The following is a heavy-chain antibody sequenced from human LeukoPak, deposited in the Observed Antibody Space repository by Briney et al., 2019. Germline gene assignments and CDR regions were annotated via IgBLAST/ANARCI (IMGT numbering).Heavy chain of an antibody. J-gene: IGHJ4*02. V-gene: IGHV3-21*01. CDR1: GFSFSTYY. CDR3: VRENHGSFDY. D-gene: IGHD1-14*01. CDR2: ISSSSTYI. Sequence: GGSLRLSCAASGFSFSTYYVNWVRQAPGKGLEWVSCISSSSTYIYYAVSVRGRFAISRDNAKNSLYLQMNSLRAEDTAVYYCVRENHGSFDYWGQGSLVTVSS.